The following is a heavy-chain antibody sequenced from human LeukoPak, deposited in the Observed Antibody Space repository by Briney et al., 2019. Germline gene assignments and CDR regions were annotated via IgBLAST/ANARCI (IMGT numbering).Heavy chain of an antibody. Sequence: PSETLSLTCTVSGGSISSSSYYWGWIRQPPGKGLEWIGSIYYSGSTYYNPSLKSRVTISVDTSKNQFSLKLSSVTAADTAVYYCARDRPQTYYYGSGSYYNVGAFDIWGQGTMVTVSS. D-gene: IGHD3-10*01. J-gene: IGHJ3*02. V-gene: IGHV4-39*07. CDR2: IYYSGST. CDR1: GGSISSSSYY. CDR3: ARDRPQTYYYGSGSYYNVGAFDI.